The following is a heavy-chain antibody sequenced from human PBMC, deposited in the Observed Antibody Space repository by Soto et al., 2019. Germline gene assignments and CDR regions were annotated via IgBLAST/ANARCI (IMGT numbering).Heavy chain of an antibody. CDR3: ARERPDGARLDP. V-gene: IGHV4-31*03. Sequence: PSETLSLTCTVSGGSLSSVGYYWSWIHQHPGKGLEWIGYIYYSGSTYYNPSLKSRVTISVDTSKNQFSLKLSSVTAADTAVYYCARERPDGARLDPWGQGTLVTVSS. D-gene: IGHD6-6*01. CDR1: GGSLSSVGYY. J-gene: IGHJ5*02. CDR2: IYYSGST.